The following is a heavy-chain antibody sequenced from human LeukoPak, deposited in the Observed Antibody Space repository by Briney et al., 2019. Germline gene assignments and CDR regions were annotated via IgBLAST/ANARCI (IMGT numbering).Heavy chain of an antibody. CDR2: ISWNSGNI. V-gene: IGHV3-9*03. CDR1: GFTFDDYA. Sequence: PGRSLRLSCAASGFTFDDYAMHWVRQAPGKGLEWVSGISWNSGNIGYADSVKGRFTISRDNAKNSLYLQMNSLRAEDMALYYCAKDISTTRTTGALDPWGQGTLVTVSS. J-gene: IGHJ5*02. D-gene: IGHD1-7*01. CDR3: AKDISTTRTTGALDP.